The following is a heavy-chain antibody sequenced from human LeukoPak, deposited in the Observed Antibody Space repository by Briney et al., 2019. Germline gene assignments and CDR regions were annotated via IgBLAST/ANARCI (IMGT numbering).Heavy chain of an antibody. V-gene: IGHV3-74*01. CDR1: GFTFSSYW. J-gene: IGHJ1*01. D-gene: IGHD3-22*01. CDR2: IKSDGST. CDR3: ARAPSEIGGYYPEYFRH. Sequence: GGSLRLSCAASGFTFSSYWMHWVRQAPGKGLVWVSRIKSDGSTNYADYVKGRFTISRDNAKNTVSLQMNSLRAEDTGVYYCARAPSEIGGYYPEYFRHWGQGTLVTVSS.